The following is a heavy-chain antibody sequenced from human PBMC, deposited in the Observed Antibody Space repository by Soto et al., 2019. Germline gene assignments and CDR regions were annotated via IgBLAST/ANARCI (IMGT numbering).Heavy chain of an antibody. CDR2: IYYSGST. Sequence: LSLTCTVSGGSISSSSYYWGWIRQPPGKGLEWIGSIYYSGSTYYNPSLKSRVTISVDTSKNQFSLKLSSVTAADTAVYYCARHASSSGAHTLNYWGQGTLVTVSS. CDR3: ARHASSSGAHTLNY. D-gene: IGHD3-10*01. J-gene: IGHJ4*02. CDR1: GGSISSSSYY. V-gene: IGHV4-39*01.